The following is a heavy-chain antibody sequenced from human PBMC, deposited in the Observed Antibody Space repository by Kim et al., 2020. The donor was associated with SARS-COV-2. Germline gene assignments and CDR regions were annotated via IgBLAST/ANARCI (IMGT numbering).Heavy chain of an antibody. V-gene: IGHV3-15*01. CDR3: TTDHDGSGRFYFVPIT. J-gene: IGHJ4*02. Sequence: GGSLRLSCAASGFKFSTAWMNWVRQAPGKGLEWVGRIKHRDDGGATDYTAPVKGRFTISRDDSGSTLYLQMNSLRSEDTAVYYCTTDHDGSGRFYFVPITWGQGTLVTVSS. CDR2: IKHRDDGGAT. CDR1: GFKFSTAW. D-gene: IGHD3-10*01.